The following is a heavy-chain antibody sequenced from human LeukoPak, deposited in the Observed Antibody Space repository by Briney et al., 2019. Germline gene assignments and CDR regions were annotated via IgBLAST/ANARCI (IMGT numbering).Heavy chain of an antibody. CDR3: ARDGEDPVVVPAARYGMDV. V-gene: IGHV3-30*03. CDR1: GFNLNSYG. Sequence: PGRSLRLSCAASGFNLNSYGMHWVRQAPGKGLEWVAVIPFDGSNKYHGDSVKGRFTISRDNSKNTQYLQITSLRGEDTAVYYCARDGEDPVVVPAARYGMDVWGQGTTVTVSS. D-gene: IGHD2-2*01. J-gene: IGHJ6*01. CDR2: IPFDGSNK.